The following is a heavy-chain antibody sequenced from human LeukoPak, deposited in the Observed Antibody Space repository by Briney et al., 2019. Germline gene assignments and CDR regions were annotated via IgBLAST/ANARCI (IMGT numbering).Heavy chain of an antibody. J-gene: IGHJ4*02. CDR2: INKDGSEK. CDR1: GFTFSGSW. CDR3: TRFKLSVVRGIISQPLAY. D-gene: IGHD3-10*01. Sequence: TGGSLRLSCAASGFTFSGSWMSWVRQAPGKGLEWVASINKDGSEKNYVDSLKGRFTISRDNAKNSLYLQMSSLRAEDTAVYYCTRFKLSVVRGIISQPLAYWGQGTLLTVSS. V-gene: IGHV3-7*03.